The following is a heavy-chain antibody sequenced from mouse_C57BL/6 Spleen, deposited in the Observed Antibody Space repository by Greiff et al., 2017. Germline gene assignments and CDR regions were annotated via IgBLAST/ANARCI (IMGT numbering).Heavy chain of an antibody. V-gene: IGHV1-59*01. Sequence: VQLQQPGAELVRPGTSVKLSCKASGYTFTSYWMHWVKQRPGQGLEWIGVIDPSDSYTNYNQKFKGKDTLTVDTSSSTAYMQLSSLTSEDSAVYYCARREDYYGSRGAMDYWGQGTSVTVAS. D-gene: IGHD1-1*01. CDR2: IDPSDSYT. CDR3: ARREDYYGSRGAMDY. CDR1: GYTFTSYW. J-gene: IGHJ4*01.